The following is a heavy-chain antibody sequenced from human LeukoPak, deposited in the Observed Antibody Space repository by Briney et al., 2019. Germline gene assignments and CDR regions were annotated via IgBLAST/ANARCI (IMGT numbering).Heavy chain of an antibody. CDR2: MYNSGIT. Sequence: PSETLSLTCTVSGGSISSYYWSWIRQPPGKGLEWIGYMYNSGITNYNPSLRSRVTISVDTSKNQFSLKLSSVTAADTAVYYCARYQTPIAAAGSRYAFDIWGQGTMATVSS. CDR3: ARYQTPIAAAGSRYAFDI. CDR1: GGSISSYY. D-gene: IGHD6-13*01. J-gene: IGHJ3*02. V-gene: IGHV4-59*01.